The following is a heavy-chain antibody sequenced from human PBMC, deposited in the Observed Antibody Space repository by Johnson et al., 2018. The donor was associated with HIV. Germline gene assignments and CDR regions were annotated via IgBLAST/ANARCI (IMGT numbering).Heavy chain of an antibody. CDR3: ARNGLIPAAKGVAFDI. V-gene: IGHV3-11*01. Sequence: QVQLVESGGGLIQPGGSLRLSCAASGFTVSSNYMTWIRQAPGKGLEWVSYISSSGSTMYYADSVTGRFTISRDNAKNSLYLQMNSLRAEDTAVYYCARNGLIPAAKGVAFDIWGHGTTVTVSS. D-gene: IGHD2-2*01. CDR2: ISSSGSTM. J-gene: IGHJ3*02. CDR1: GFTVSSNY.